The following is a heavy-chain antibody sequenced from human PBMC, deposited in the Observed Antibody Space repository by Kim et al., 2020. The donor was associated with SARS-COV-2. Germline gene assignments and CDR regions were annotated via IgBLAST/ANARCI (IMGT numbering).Heavy chain of an antibody. D-gene: IGHD2-15*01. Sequence: SETLSLTCAVYGGSFSGYYWSWIRQPPGKGLEWIGEINHSGSTNYNPSLKSRVTISVDTSKNQFSLKLSSVTAADTAVYYCSRTLGGPYGGKDHAFDI. J-gene: IGHJ3*02. CDR3: SRTLGGPYGGKDHAFDI. CDR2: INHSGST. V-gene: IGHV4-34*01. CDR1: GGSFSGYY.